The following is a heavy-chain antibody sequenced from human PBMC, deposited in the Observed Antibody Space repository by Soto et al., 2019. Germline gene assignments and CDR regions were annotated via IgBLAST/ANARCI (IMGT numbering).Heavy chain of an antibody. Sequence: SVKVSCKASGGTFSSYTISWVRQAPGQGLEWIGRIIPILGIANYAQKFQGRVTITADKSTSTAYMELSSLRSEDTAVYYCARDRSTVTTSFDYWGQGTLVTVSS. CDR3: ARDRSTVTTSFDY. V-gene: IGHV1-69*04. CDR2: IIPILGIA. J-gene: IGHJ4*02. D-gene: IGHD4-17*01. CDR1: GGTFSSYT.